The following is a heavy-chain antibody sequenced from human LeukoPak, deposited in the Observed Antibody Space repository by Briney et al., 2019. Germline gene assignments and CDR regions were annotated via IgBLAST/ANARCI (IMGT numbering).Heavy chain of an antibody. V-gene: IGHV4-38-2*02. CDR3: ARDMGVYSSP. D-gene: IGHD6-13*01. CDR1: GYSISSGYY. J-gene: IGHJ5*02. CDR2: IYYSGST. Sequence: SETLSLTCTVSGYSISSGYYWGWIRQPPGKGLEWIGSIYYSGSTYYNPSLKSRVTISVDTSKNQFSLKLSSVTAADTAVYYCARDMGVYSSPWGQGTLVTVSS.